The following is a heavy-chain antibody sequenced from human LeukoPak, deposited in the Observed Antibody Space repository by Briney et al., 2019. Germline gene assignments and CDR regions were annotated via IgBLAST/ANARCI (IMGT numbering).Heavy chain of an antibody. CDR1: GYSISSGYY. CDR2: IYHSGST. D-gene: IGHD3-10*01. J-gene: IGHJ5*02. Sequence: SETLSLTCTVSGYSISSGYYWGWIRQPPGKGLEWIGSIYHSGSTYYNPSLKSRVTISVDTSKNQFSLKLSSVTAADTAVYYCARVRLLWFGELSGWFDPWGQGTLVTVSS. CDR3: ARVRLLWFGELSGWFDP. V-gene: IGHV4-38-2*02.